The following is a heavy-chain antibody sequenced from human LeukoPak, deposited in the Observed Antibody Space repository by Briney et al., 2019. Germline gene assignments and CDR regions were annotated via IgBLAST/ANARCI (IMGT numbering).Heavy chain of an antibody. CDR2: ISASGGSS. V-gene: IGHV3-23*01. D-gene: IGHD6-13*01. CDR1: GFTFSSYA. J-gene: IGHJ4*02. Sequence: GGSLRLSCAASGFTFSSYAMSWVHHAPGKGLEWVSAISASGGSSYYADSVKGRFTISRANSKNTLYLQMNSLRAEDTAVYYCAKRLAYSSSWYYFDYWGQGTLVTDSS. CDR3: AKRLAYSSSWYYFDY.